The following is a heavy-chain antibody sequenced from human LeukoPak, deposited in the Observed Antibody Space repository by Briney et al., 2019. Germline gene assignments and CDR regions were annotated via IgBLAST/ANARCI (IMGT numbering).Heavy chain of an antibody. D-gene: IGHD3-10*01. J-gene: IGHJ4*02. Sequence: GGSLRLSCAASGFSFSRNCMSWVRQAPGKGLEWVSVFYSGGSTYYTDSVKGRFTISRDNSKNTLYLQMNSLRAEDTAVYYCARDSYYGSGSYYRYTFDYWGQGTLVTVSS. CDR2: FYSGGST. V-gene: IGHV3-53*01. CDR3: ARDSYYGSGSYYRYTFDY. CDR1: GFSFSRNC.